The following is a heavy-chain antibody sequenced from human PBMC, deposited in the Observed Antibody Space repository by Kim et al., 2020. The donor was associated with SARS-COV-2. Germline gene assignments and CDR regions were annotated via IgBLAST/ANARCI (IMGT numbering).Heavy chain of an antibody. V-gene: IGHV3-74*01. CDR2: IENDGTTT. J-gene: IGHJ4*02. CDR3: TRGPF. Sequence: GGSLRLSCAASGFSFSEWWMDWVRQAPGKGLEWVAGIENDGTTTLYADSVKGRFTISRDNSKNTLYLQMTGLRADDTGVYYCTRGPFWGKGTLVTVSS. CDR1: GFSFSEWW.